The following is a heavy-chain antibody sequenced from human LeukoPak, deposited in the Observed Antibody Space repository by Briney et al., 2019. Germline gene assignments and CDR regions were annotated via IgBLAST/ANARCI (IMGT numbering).Heavy chain of an antibody. CDR3: ARDVSHGSSGYCAD. Sequence: GGSLRLSCAASGITFSNYAFTWVRQAPGKGLEWVSSISGGGYNTYYADNVKGRFTISRDNSKNMLYLQRDSLGAEDTAVYYCARDVSHGSSGYCADWGQGTLVTVSS. CDR1: GITFSNYA. V-gene: IGHV3-23*01. CDR2: ISGGGYNT. J-gene: IGHJ4*02. D-gene: IGHD3-22*01.